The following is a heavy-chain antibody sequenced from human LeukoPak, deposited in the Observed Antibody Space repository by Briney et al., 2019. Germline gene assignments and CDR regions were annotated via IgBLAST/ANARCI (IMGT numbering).Heavy chain of an antibody. V-gene: IGHV3-15*01. J-gene: IGHJ4*02. CDR1: GFTFRNAW. CDR2: IKTKTDGGTT. Sequence: GGSLRLSCAASGFTFRNAWMNWVRQAPGKGLEWVGRIKTKTDGGTTDYAAPVKGRFTISRDDSKNTLYLQMNSLKTEDTAMYYCTTAPVPYSSGFLWGQGTLVTVSS. D-gene: IGHD6-19*01. CDR3: TTAPVPYSSGFL.